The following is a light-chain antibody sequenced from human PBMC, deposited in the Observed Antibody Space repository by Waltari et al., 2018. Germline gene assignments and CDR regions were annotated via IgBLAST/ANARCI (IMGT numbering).Light chain of an antibody. J-gene: IGLJ3*02. CDR1: SGDVGGYNY. V-gene: IGLV2-14*01. CDR2: DVN. Sequence: QSALTQPASVSGSPGQSITISCAGSSGDVGGYNYVSWYQQYPGNAPQLIIYDVNNRPSGVSYRFSGSKAGNTASLIISGLQGEYEADYYCISYTASGAWLFGGGTKLTVL. CDR3: ISYTASGAWL.